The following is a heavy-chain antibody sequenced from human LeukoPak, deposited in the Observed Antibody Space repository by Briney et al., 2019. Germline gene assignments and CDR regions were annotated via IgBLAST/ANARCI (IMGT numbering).Heavy chain of an antibody. V-gene: IGHV3-23*01. CDR2: ISGTGGST. CDR3: AHPGATNVGY. J-gene: IGHJ1*01. D-gene: IGHD1-26*01. Sequence: AGGSLRLSCETSGFYFSSFAMSWVRQAPGKGPEWVSTISGTGGSTYYAASVKGRFTISGDNSNNTVSLQMDSLRAEDTALYYCAHPGATNVGYWGQGTLVTVSP. CDR1: GFYFSSFA.